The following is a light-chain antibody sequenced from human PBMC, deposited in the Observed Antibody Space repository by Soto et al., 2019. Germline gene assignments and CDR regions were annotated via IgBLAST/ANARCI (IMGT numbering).Light chain of an antibody. CDR1: SGHSSYT. CDR3: QTWGTGIVV. J-gene: IGLJ2*01. CDR2: LNSDGSH. Sequence: QPVLTQSPSASASLGASVKLTCTLSSGHSSYTIAWHQQQPKKGPRYLMNLNSDGSHNKGDGLPDRFSGSSSGAERYLTISSLQSEDEADYYCQTWGTGIVVFGGGTKVTVL. V-gene: IGLV4-69*01.